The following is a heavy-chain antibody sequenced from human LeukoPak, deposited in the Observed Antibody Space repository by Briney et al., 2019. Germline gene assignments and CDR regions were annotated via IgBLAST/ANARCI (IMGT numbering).Heavy chain of an antibody. Sequence: GASVKVSCKASGYTFTVHHIQWVRQAPGQGLEWMGWINTNSGGTTYSQKFQGRITMTRDPSITTAYMELSSLRSDDTAVYYCARDHSTSCWDNWGQGTLVTVSS. J-gene: IGHJ4*02. V-gene: IGHV1-2*02. CDR1: GYTFTVHH. D-gene: IGHD6-13*01. CDR2: INTNSGGT. CDR3: ARDHSTSCWDN.